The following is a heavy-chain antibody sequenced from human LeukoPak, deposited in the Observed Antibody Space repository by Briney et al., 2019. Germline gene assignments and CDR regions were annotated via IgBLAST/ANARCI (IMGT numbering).Heavy chain of an antibody. J-gene: IGHJ2*01. D-gene: IGHD6-25*01. CDR3: ARMRLSSYWYFDL. V-gene: IGHV4-4*07. CDR2: IYTSGST. CDR1: AGSISSYY. Sequence: SETLSLTCTVSAGSISSYYWSWIRQPAGKGLEWIGRIYTSGSTNYNPSLKSRVTMSVHTSKNQFSLWLSSVSVSDTAVSYFARMRLSSYWYFDLWGRGTLVTVSS.